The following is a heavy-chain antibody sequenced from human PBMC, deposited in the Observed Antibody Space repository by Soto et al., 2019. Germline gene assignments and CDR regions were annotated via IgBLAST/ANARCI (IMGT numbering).Heavy chain of an antibody. D-gene: IGHD3-16*01. CDR1: GTIFSSYT. V-gene: IGHV1-69*02. CDR2: IIAILGET. Sequence: QVQLVQSGAEVKKPGSSVRVSCKASGTIFSSYTISWVRQAPGQGLEWMGGIIAILGETNSAQKFQGTVTLTAAKSTNTAYRVLNSLGMEDTAVYYCARGLGGGMDDWGHGTTVTVSS. CDR3: ARGLGGGMDD. J-gene: IGHJ6*02.